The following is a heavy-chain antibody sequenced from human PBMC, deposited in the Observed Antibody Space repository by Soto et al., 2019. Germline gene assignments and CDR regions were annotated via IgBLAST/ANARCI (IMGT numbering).Heavy chain of an antibody. CDR2: INHSGST. CDR3: ARGSWVLLWFGELASDYFDY. Sequence: SETLSLTCAVYGGSFSGYYWSWIRQPPLKVLEWIGEINHSGSTNYNPSLKSRVTISVDTSKNQFSLKLSSVTAADTAVYYCARGSWVLLWFGELASDYFDYWGQGTLVTVS. CDR1: GGSFSGYY. D-gene: IGHD3-10*01. J-gene: IGHJ4*02. V-gene: IGHV4-34*01.